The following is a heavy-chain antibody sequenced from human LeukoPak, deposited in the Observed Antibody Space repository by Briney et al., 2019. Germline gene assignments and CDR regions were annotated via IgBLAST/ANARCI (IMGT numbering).Heavy chain of an antibody. CDR2: IYYSGST. D-gene: IGHD3-9*01. CDR3: ARSPRGSSWFYFDS. Sequence: SETVSLTCNVSGGSISSSNYYWGWIRQPPGKGLEWIGSIYYSGSTYYNPSLTSPAVMSVDTSKNQFSLKLSSVTAADTAVYYCARSPRGSSWFYFDSWGQGTLVTVSS. J-gene: IGHJ4*02. CDR1: GGSISSSNYY. V-gene: IGHV4-39*01.